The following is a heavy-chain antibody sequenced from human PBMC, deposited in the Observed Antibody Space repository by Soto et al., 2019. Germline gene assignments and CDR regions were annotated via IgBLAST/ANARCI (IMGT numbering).Heavy chain of an antibody. CDR2: IKQDGSEK. D-gene: IGHD1-26*01. Sequence: GGSLRLSCAASGFTFSSYWMSWVRQAPGKGLEWVANIKQDGSEKYYVDSVKGRFTISRDNAKNSLYLQMNSLRAEDTAVYYCAKAGPPTRKGGYFDYWGQGTLVTVSS. CDR3: AKAGPPTRKGGYFDY. J-gene: IGHJ4*02. CDR1: GFTFSSYW. V-gene: IGHV3-7*03.